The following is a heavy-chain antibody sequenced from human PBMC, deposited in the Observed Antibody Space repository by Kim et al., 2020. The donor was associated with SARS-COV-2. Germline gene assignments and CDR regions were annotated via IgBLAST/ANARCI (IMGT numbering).Heavy chain of an antibody. V-gene: IGHV1-8*01. D-gene: IGHD2-2*01. J-gene: IGHJ5*02. CDR3: ARGACCGSMSCPYWFDP. Sequence: ASVKVSCKASGYTFTSYDVNWVRQATGQGLEWMGWMNPNSGNTGYAQKFQGRVTMTSNISISTAYMELSSLRSEDTAVYYCARGACCGSMSCPYWFDPWGQGTLVTVSS. CDR2: MNPNSGNT. CDR1: GYTFTSYD.